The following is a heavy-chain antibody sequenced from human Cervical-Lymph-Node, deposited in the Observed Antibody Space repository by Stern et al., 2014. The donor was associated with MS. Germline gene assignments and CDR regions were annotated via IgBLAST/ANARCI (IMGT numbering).Heavy chain of an antibody. CDR1: GDTFSSYA. CDR3: ANRGGGYTVHFDY. Sequence: VQLVQSGAEVKRPGSSVKVSCKASGDTFSSYALGWVRQAPGHGPEWLGGIIPIFGTTNYAQKFQGRVTITADESTNTGYMEMTNLTSDDTAVYFCANRGGGYTVHFDYWGQGTLITVTS. V-gene: IGHV1-69*01. J-gene: IGHJ4*02. D-gene: IGHD5-12*01. CDR2: IIPIFGTT.